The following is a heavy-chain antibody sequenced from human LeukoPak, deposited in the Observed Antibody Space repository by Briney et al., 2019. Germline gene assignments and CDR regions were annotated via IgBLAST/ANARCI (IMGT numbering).Heavy chain of an antibody. V-gene: IGHV3-23*01. CDR2: ISGSGGST. D-gene: IGHD1-20*01. CDR1: GFTFSSYA. J-gene: IGHJ4*02. CDR3: AKSPHPLITFDY. Sequence: PGGSLRLSCAVSGFTFSSYAMSWVRQAPGKGLEWVSAISGSGGSTYYADSVKGRFTISRDNSKNTLYLQMNSLRAEDTAVYYCAKSPHPLITFDYWGPGTLVTVSS.